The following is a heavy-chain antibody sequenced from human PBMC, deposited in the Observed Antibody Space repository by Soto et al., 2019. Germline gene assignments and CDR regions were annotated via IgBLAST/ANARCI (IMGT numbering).Heavy chain of an antibody. CDR1: GGSISCYY. Sequence: SETLSVTCTVSGGSISCYYWSWIRQPPRKGLEWIGYIYYSGSTNYNPSLKSRVTISVDTSKNQFSRKLSSVTAADTAVYYCARLIAAAGTTDAFDIWGKGTMVTVSS. D-gene: IGHD6-13*01. CDR3: ARLIAAAGTTDAFDI. J-gene: IGHJ3*02. CDR2: IYYSGST. V-gene: IGHV4-59*01.